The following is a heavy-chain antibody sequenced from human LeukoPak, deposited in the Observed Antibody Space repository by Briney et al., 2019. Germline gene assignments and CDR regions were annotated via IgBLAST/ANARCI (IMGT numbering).Heavy chain of an antibody. CDR3: ARDQFTGYYDSSAQGFDP. V-gene: IGHV1-69*05. CDR1: GGTFSSYA. CDR2: IIPIFGTA. J-gene: IGHJ5*02. D-gene: IGHD3-22*01. Sequence: ASVKVSCKASGGTFSSYAISWVRQAPGQGLEWMGRIIPIFGTANYAQKFQGRVTITTDESTSTAYMELSSLRSEDTAVYYCARDQFTGYYDSSAQGFDPWGQGTLVTVSS.